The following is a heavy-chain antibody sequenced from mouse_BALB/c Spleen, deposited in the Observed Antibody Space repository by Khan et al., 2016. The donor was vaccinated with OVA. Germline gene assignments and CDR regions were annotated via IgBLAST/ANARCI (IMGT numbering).Heavy chain of an antibody. V-gene: IGHV1-5*01. D-gene: IGHD2-4*01. Sequence: EVQLQESGTVLARPGASVKMSCKASGYSFTSYWMHWVKQRPGLDLEWIGAIYPGISDTRYNQKFKGKAKLTAVTSASTAYMELSSLTNDDSAVYYCTRSYDSYYFDYWGQGTLLTVSS. CDR2: IYPGISDT. J-gene: IGHJ2*01. CDR1: GYSFTSYW. CDR3: TRSYDSYYFDY.